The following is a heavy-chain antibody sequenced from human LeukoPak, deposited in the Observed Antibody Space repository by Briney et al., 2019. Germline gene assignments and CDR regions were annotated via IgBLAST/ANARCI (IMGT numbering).Heavy chain of an antibody. CDR2: INDGNGNT. J-gene: IGHJ6*02. V-gene: IGHV1-3*01. CDR1: GCTFTSYA. D-gene: IGHD2/OR15-2a*01. Sequence: ASVKVSCKASGCTFTSYAMHWVRQAPGQRLEWMGWINDGNGNTKYSQKFQGRVTITTDTSASTAYMELSSLRSEDTAVYYCASLQNVPSYYYYYVMDVWGQGTTVTVSS. CDR3: ASLQNVPSYYYYYVMDV.